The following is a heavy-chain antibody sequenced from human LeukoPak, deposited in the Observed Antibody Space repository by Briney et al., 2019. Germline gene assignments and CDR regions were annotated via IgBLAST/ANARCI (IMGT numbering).Heavy chain of an antibody. CDR3: ARLGVGAGDRRDAFDI. Sequence: SETLSLTCTVSGGSISSSSYYWGWIRQPPGKGLEWIGSIYYSGSTYYNPSLKSRVTISVDTSKNQFSLKLSSLTAADTAVYYCARLGVGAGDRRDAFDIWGQGTMVTVSS. CDR1: GGSISSSSYY. D-gene: IGHD7-27*01. V-gene: IGHV4-39*07. CDR2: IYYSGST. J-gene: IGHJ3*02.